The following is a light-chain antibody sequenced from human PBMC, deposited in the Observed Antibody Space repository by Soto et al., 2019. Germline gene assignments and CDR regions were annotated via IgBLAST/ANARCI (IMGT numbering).Light chain of an antibody. J-gene: IGKJ5*01. Sequence: EIVMTQSPVTLSVSPGERATLSCRASQSVRSNLAWYQQKPGQAPSLLIYAASTRATGIPARFSGSGSGTEFTLTISSLQSEDFAVYYCQQYYNWVTFGQGTRLEIK. CDR3: QQYYNWVT. CDR1: QSVRSN. V-gene: IGKV3-15*01. CDR2: AAS.